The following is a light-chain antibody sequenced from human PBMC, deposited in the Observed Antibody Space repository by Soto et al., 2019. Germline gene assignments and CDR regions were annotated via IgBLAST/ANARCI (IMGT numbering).Light chain of an antibody. J-gene: IGKJ2*02. CDR1: QSVRSN. CDR3: QEYTDRRT. V-gene: IGKV3-15*01. Sequence: EIVMTQSPATLSVSPGERATLSCKTSQSVRSNLAWYQQKPGRAPRLLIYDASTRATDVPARFSGSGSGTEFTLSISSLQSEDFAVYYCQEYTDRRTFGQGTKVDIK. CDR2: DAS.